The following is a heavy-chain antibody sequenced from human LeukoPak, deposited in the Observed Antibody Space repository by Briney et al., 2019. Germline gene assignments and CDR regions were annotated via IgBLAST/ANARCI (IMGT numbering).Heavy chain of an antibody. CDR2: ISYDGSNK. V-gene: IGHV3-30*18. CDR1: GFTFSSYG. CDR3: AKEILYYFDY. J-gene: IGHJ4*02. D-gene: IGHD2/OR15-2a*01. Sequence: PGGSLRLSCAASGFTFSSYGMHWVRQAPGKGLEWVAVISYDGSNKYYADSVKGRFTISRDNSKNTLYLQMNSLRAEDTAVYYCAKEILYYFDYWGQGTLVTVSS.